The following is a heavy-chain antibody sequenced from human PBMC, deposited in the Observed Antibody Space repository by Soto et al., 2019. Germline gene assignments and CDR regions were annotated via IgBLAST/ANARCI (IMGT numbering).Heavy chain of an antibody. CDR1: GFTVSSNY. Sequence: QPGGSLKLSCAASGFTVSSNYMSWVRQAPGKGLEWVSVIYSGGSTYYADSVKGRFTISRDNSKNTLYLQMNSLRAEDTAVYYCARDIGLGRDIAVFFIVRSPSCCMHVWGPGTSVT. V-gene: IGHV3-53*01. D-gene: IGHD6-19*01. J-gene: IGHJ6*02. CDR2: IYSGGST. CDR3: ARDIGLGRDIAVFFIVRSPSCCMHV.